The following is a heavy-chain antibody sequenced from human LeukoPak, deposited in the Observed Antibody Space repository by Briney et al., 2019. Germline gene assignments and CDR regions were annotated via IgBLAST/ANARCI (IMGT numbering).Heavy chain of an antibody. Sequence: SETLSLTCGVSGGSIDITNYWSWVRQAPGKGLEWIGEISHSGTTNYNPSLGSRVTMFLDRANNQFSLSLTSVTAADSAVYYCTRENRPFCPFAYWGQGVLVTVSS. D-gene: IGHD2/OR15-2a*01. V-gene: IGHV4-4*02. J-gene: IGHJ4*02. CDR3: TRENRPFCPFAY. CDR2: ISHSGTT. CDR1: GGSIDITNY.